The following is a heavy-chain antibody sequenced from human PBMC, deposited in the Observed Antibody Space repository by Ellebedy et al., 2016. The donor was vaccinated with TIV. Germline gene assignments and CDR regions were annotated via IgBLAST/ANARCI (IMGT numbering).Heavy chain of an antibody. D-gene: IGHD3-10*01. CDR2: ITWDGSDT. CDR1: GFSFDAYT. J-gene: IGHJ4*02. V-gene: IGHV3-43*01. Sequence: GESLKISCTASGFSFDAYTVHWVRHVPGKGLEWVSLITWDGSDTFYADSVRGRFTISRDNIKNSLYLQMDSLKTEDAALYYCAKESGFGSEGLDSWGRGSLVTVSS. CDR3: AKESGFGSEGLDS.